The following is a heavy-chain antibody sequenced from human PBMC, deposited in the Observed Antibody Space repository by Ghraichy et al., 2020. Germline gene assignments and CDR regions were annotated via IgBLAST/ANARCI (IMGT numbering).Heavy chain of an antibody. CDR2: IIPILGLA. J-gene: IGHJ5*02. Sequence: SVKVSCKASGGTFSSYAISWVRQAPGQGLEWMGRIIPILGLANYAQKFQGRVTITADKSTSTAYMELSSLRSEDTAVYYCATKVGRRRGYIYPWGQGTLVTVSS. D-gene: IGHD5-18*01. CDR1: GGTFSSYA. CDR3: ATKVGRRRGYIYP. V-gene: IGHV1-69*04.